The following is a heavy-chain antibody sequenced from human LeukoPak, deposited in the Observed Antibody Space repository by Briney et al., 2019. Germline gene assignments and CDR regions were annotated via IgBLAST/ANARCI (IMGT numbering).Heavy chain of an antibody. CDR2: IIPIFGTA. CDR1: GGTFSSYA. Sequence: ASVKVSCKASGGTFSSYAISWVRQAPGQGFEWMGGIIPIFGTANYAQKFQGRVTMTRDMSTSTVYMELSSLRSEDTAVYYCARGYYYDSSGYYNWGQGTLVTVSS. D-gene: IGHD3-22*01. V-gene: IGHV1-69*05. J-gene: IGHJ4*02. CDR3: ARGYYYDSSGYYN.